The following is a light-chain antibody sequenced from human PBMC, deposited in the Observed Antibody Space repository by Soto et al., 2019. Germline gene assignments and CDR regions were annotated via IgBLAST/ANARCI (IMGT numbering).Light chain of an antibody. J-gene: IGKJ3*01. CDR1: QSVSSSY. CDR2: GAS. Sequence: EIVLTPSPGTLSLSPGERATLSCRASQSVSSSYLAWYQQKPGQAPRLLIYGASSRATGIPDRFSGSGSGTDFTLTISRLEPEDFAVYYCQQYGSSRTFGPATKVDIK. V-gene: IGKV3-20*01. CDR3: QQYGSSRT.